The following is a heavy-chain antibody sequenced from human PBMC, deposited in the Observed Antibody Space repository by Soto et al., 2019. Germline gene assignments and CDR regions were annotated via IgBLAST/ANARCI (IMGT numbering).Heavy chain of an antibody. CDR2: IYYSGST. J-gene: IGHJ4*02. D-gene: IGHD2-15*01. V-gene: IGHV4-39*07. CDR3: AKTAERFGTPATPDY. Sequence: PSETLSLTCTVSGGSISSSSYYWGGIRQPPGKGLEWIGSIYYSGSTYDNPCRKSRVTISRDKSKNTLYLQRNSLRAEDTAVYYCAKTAERFGTPATPDYWGQGTLVTVSS. CDR1: GGSISSSSYY.